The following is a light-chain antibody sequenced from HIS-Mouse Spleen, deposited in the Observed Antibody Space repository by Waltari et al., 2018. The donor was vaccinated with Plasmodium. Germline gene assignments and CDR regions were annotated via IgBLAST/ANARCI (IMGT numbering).Light chain of an antibody. Sequence: SYELTQPPSVSVSPGQTDRITCSGDALPKQYASWYQQKPGQAPVLVIYKDSERPSGIPERFSGSSSGTTVTLTISGVQAEDEADYYCQSADSSGTYQVFGGGTKLTVL. V-gene: IGLV3-25*03. CDR1: ALPKQY. CDR3: QSADSSGTYQV. CDR2: KDS. J-gene: IGLJ2*01.